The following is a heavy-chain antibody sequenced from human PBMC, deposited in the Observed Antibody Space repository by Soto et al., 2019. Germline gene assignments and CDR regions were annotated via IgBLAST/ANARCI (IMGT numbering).Heavy chain of an antibody. CDR2: INTGNGDT. CDR1: GYTFTSYS. CDR3: ARDRVGNDY. V-gene: IGHV1-3*04. Sequence: ASVKVSCKASGYTFTSYSMHWARQAPGQSLEWLGWINTGNGDTRYPQKFQGRVTVTRDTSASTVYMELSSLNSEDTAVYYCARDRVGNDYWGQGTQVTVSS. J-gene: IGHJ4*02.